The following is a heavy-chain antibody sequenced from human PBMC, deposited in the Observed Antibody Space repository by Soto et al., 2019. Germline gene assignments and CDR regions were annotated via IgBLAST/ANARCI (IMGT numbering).Heavy chain of an antibody. CDR1: AGSISSYY. J-gene: IGHJ5*02. CDR2: IYYSGST. CDR3: ARDRQCSSWPKVGFGWFGP. V-gene: IGHV4-59*01. Sequence: SETLSLSWTVSAGSISSYYWSLIRQSPGKGLEWIGYIYYSGSTNYNPSLKSRVTISVDTSKNQFSLKLRSVTAAYTAVYYCARDRQCSSWPKVGFGWFGPWGQGTLVTVAS. D-gene: IGHD6-13*01.